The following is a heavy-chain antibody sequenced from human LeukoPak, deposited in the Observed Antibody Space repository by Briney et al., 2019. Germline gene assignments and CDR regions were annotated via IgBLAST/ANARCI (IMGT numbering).Heavy chain of an antibody. D-gene: IGHD6-13*01. CDR3: ARGTEAAGTMGV. V-gene: IGHV1-2*02. Sequence: ASVKVSCKASGYTFTRYYMHWVRQAPGQGLEWMGWINPNSGGTNYAQKFQGRVTMTRDTSVTSAYMELKSLRSDDTAVYYCARGTEAAGTMGVWGKGTTVTISS. CDR2: INPNSGGT. CDR1: GYTFTRYY. J-gene: IGHJ6*03.